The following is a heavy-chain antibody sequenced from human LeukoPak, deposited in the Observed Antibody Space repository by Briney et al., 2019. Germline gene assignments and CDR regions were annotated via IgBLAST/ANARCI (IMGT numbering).Heavy chain of an antibody. CDR2: ISWNSANI. V-gene: IGHV3-9*01. D-gene: IGHD5-18*01. CDR3: AKGPPGFWIQLWYFDY. Sequence: PGGSLRLSCAASGFTFADNAMHWIRQDPGKGLEWVSSISWNSANIGYADSVKGRFTISRDNAKDSLYLQMNSLRDDDTALYYCAKGPPGFWIQLWYFDYWGQGTLVTVSS. J-gene: IGHJ4*02. CDR1: GFTFADNA.